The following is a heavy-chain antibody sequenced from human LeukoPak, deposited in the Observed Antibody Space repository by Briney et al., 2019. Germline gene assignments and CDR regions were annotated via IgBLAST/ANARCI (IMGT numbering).Heavy chain of an antibody. D-gene: IGHD3-16*02. V-gene: IGHV3-23*01. CDR3: AKSYDFVWGNYRSSYFDS. Sequence: GGSLRLSCAASGFTFSSYAMSWVRQAPGKGLEWVSGKSGSGGSTYVAGSVKGRFTTSRDNSKNTLYLQMDSLRVEDTAVYYCAKSYDFVWGNYRSSYFDSWGQGTLVIVSS. J-gene: IGHJ4*02. CDR2: KSGSGGST. CDR1: GFTFSSYA.